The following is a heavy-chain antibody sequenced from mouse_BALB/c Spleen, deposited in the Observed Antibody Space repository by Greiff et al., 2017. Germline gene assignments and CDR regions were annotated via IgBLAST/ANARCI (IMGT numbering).Heavy chain of an antibody. J-gene: IGHJ4*01. V-gene: IGHV5-17*02. CDR3: AREGDGYYAMDY. Sequence: EVQRVESGGGLVQPGGSRKLSCAASGFTFSSFGMHWVRQAPEKGLEWVAYISSGSSTIYYADTVKGRFTISRDNPKNTLFLQMTSLRSEDTAMYYCAREGDGYYAMDYWGQGTSVTVSS. CDR1: GFTFSSFG. CDR2: ISSGSSTI.